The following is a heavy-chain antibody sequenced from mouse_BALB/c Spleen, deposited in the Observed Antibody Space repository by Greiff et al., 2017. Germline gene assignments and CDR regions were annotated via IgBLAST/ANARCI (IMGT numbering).Heavy chain of an antibody. V-gene: IGHV5-17*02. CDR1: GFTFSSFG. J-gene: IGHJ3*01. D-gene: IGHD2-3*01. Sequence: EVKLVESGGGLVQPGGSRKLSCAASGFTFSSFGMHWVRQAPEKGLEWVAYISSGSSTIYYADTVKGRFTISRDNPKNTLFLQMTSLRSEDTAMYYCARDDGYFPCAYWGQGTLVTVSA. CDR3: ARDDGYFPCAY. CDR2: ISSGSSTI.